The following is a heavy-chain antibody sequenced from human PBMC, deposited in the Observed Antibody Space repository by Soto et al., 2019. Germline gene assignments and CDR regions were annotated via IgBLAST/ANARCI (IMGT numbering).Heavy chain of an antibody. Sequence: ASVKVSCKASGFTFTSSAMQWVRQARGQRLEWIGWIVVGSGNTNYAQKFQGRVTMIEDTSTDTAYMELSSLRSEDTAVYYCATDPGIAAAGFGWFDPWGQGTLVTVSS. CDR2: IVVGSGNT. CDR1: GFTFTSSA. V-gene: IGHV1-58*02. D-gene: IGHD6-13*01. CDR3: ATDPGIAAAGFGWFDP. J-gene: IGHJ5*02.